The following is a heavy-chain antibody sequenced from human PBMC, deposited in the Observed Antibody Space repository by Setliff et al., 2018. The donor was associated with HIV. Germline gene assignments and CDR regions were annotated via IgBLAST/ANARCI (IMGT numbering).Heavy chain of an antibody. J-gene: IGHJ4*02. CDR2: ISSGSSYI. D-gene: IGHD3-22*01. CDR1: GFTFSNYW. V-gene: IGHV3-21*01. CDR3: ARAGVYYDSSGYCIDY. Sequence: PGGSLRLSCAASGFTFSNYWMHWVRQPPGKGLEWVSSISSGSSYIYYAESVKGRFTISRDNAKNSLYLQMNSLRAEDTAVYYCARAGVYYDSSGYCIDYWGQGTLVTVSS.